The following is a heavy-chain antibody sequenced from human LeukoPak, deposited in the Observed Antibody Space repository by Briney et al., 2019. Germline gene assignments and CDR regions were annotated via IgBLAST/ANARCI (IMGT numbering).Heavy chain of an antibody. V-gene: IGHV3-53*01. J-gene: IGHJ5*02. CDR3: ARSPWGITMIAEA. D-gene: IGHD3-22*01. Sequence: GGSLRLPCAASGFIVSSNYMSWVRQAPGKGLEWVSVIYSGGNTYYADSVKGRFTISRDNSKNTLYLQMNSLRAEDTAVYYCARSPWGITMIAEAWGQGTLVTVSS. CDR2: IYSGGNT. CDR1: GFIVSSNY.